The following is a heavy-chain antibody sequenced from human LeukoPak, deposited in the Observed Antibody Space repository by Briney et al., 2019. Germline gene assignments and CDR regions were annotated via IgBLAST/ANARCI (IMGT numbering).Heavy chain of an antibody. D-gene: IGHD3/OR15-3a*01. V-gene: IGHV4-34*01. CDR1: GGSFSGYY. Sequence: PSETLSLTCVVNGGSFSGYYWSWIRQPPGKGLEWIGEIDQSGTTNYNPSLKSRVAISIDTSKKQFSLTLTPMTAADTAVYYCARVPHYYFGYGYFDTWGQGTRVTVSS. CDR3: ARVPHYYFGYGYFDT. J-gene: IGHJ4*02. CDR2: IDQSGTT.